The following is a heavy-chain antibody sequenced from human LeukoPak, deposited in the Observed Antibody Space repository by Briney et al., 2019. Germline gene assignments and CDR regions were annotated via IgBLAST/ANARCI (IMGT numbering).Heavy chain of an antibody. V-gene: IGHV1-2*02. CDR2: ISPNTGAT. CDR1: GYAFTDYY. Sequence: ASVKVSCKASGYAFTDYYLHWVRQAPGQGLEWMGWISPNTGATNYAQNFQGRVTMTRDTSITTAYLEVSSLRTDDTAVYYCASPRHNWNYPDVWGKGTTDTVSS. D-gene: IGHD1-20*01. J-gene: IGHJ6*03. CDR3: ASPRHNWNYPDV.